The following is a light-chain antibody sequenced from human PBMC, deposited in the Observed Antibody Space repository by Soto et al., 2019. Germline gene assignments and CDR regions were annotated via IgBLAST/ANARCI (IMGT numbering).Light chain of an antibody. CDR2: AAS. Sequence: DIQMTQSPSSLSASVGDRVTITCRASQGITNSLAWYQQKPGKVPKLLIYAASTLQSGVPSRFSGSGFGTDFTLTISSLQPEDVATYYCQNYNSAPWTFGQGTKVEIK. V-gene: IGKV1-27*01. CDR1: QGITNS. CDR3: QNYNSAPWT. J-gene: IGKJ1*01.